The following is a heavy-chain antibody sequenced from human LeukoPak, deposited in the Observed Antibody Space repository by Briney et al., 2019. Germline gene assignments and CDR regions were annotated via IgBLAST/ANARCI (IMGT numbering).Heavy chain of an antibody. V-gene: IGHV4-31*03. CDR2: IHYSGST. CDR1: GGSVSSGSYY. J-gene: IGHJ5*02. Sequence: SQTLSLTCTVSGGSVSSGSYYWNWIRQHPGKGLEWIGYIHYSGSTYYNPSLKSRVTISVDTSKNQFSLKLSSATAADTAVYYCARGTNWFDPWGQGTLVTVSS. CDR3: ARGTNWFDP.